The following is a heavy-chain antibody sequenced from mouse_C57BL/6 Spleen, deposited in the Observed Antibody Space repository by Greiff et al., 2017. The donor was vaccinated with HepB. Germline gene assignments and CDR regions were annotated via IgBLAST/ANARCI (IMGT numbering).Heavy chain of an antibody. V-gene: IGHV14-2*01. J-gene: IGHJ4*01. CDR3: APYYYGSRGYAMDY. CDR2: IDPEDGET. D-gene: IGHD1-1*01. CDR1: GFNINDYY. Sequence: DVKLQESGAELVKPGASVKLSCTASGFNINDYYMHWVKQRTEQGLEWIGRIDPEDGETKYAPKFQGKATITADTSSNTAYLQLSSLTSEDTAVYYCAPYYYGSRGYAMDYWGQGTSVTVSS.